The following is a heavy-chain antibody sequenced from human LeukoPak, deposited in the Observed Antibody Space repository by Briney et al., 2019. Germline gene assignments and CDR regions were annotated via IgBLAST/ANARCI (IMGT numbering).Heavy chain of an antibody. CDR2: ITRNGDTT. D-gene: IGHD2-2*02. V-gene: IGHV3-20*04. Sequence: GESLRLSCEASGVTFGDYGMSWVRQGRGKGLEWVSGITRNGDTTSYADSVNGRFTISRDNAKNCLYLQMNSLRAEDTAFYYCARGYNHGPIDMWGQGALVTVSS. J-gene: IGHJ3*02. CDR3: ARGYNHGPIDM. CDR1: GVTFGDYG.